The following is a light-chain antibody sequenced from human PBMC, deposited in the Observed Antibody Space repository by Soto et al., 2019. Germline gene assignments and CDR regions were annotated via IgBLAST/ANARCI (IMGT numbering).Light chain of an antibody. V-gene: IGLV2-23*01. CDR3: CSYAGSRLYG. CDR2: EGN. J-gene: IGLJ1*01. CDR1: SSDVGSYNL. Sequence: QSALTQPASVSGSPGQSINIYCTGTSSDVGSYNLVSWYQHHPGKVPKLMIYEGNKRPSGVSNRFSGSKSANTASLTISGLQAEDEADYYCCSYAGSRLYGFGTGTKVTVL.